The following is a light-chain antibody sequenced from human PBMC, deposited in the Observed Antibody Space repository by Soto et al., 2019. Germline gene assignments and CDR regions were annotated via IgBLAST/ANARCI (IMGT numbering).Light chain of an antibody. Sequence: QSVLTQPPSVSGAPGQRVTISCTGSSSNIGAGYDVHWYRQLPGTAPKLLVSGDTNRPSGVPDRFSGSKSGTSASLAITGLRAEDEADYYCQSFDSSLSGWVFGGGTKVTVL. CDR2: GDT. CDR1: SSNIGAGYD. J-gene: IGLJ3*02. CDR3: QSFDSSLSGWV. V-gene: IGLV1-40*01.